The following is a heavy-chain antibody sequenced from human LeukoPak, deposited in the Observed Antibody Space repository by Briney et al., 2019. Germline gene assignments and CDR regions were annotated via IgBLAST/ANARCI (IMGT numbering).Heavy chain of an antibody. Sequence: GASVKVSCKASGYTFTGYYMHWVRQAPGQGLEWMGWINPDSGGTKYAQMFQGRVTMTRDTSISTAYMELSRLRSDDTAVYYCARDRYSSGFSRWFDPWGQGTLVTVSS. D-gene: IGHD6-19*01. CDR3: ARDRYSSGFSRWFDP. J-gene: IGHJ5*02. CDR2: INPDSGGT. CDR1: GYTFTGYY. V-gene: IGHV1-2*02.